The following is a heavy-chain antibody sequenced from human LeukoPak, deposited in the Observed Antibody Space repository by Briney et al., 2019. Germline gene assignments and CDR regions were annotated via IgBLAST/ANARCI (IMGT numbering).Heavy chain of an antibody. D-gene: IGHD4/OR15-4a*01. V-gene: IGHV4-59*01. CDR3: AREDPQTKVPEGMDV. Sequence: KPSETLSLPCTVSGGSISHYYWRWIRQPPGKGPEWIGYIYYTGTTNYNPSLKSRVTISVDTSKNQFSLKLNSVTAADTAVYYCAREDPQTKVPEGMDVWGQGTTVTVSS. J-gene: IGHJ6*02. CDR1: GGSISHYY. CDR2: IYYTGTT.